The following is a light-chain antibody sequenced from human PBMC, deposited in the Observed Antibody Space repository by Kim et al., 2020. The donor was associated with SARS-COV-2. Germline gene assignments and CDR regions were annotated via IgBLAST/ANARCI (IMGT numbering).Light chain of an antibody. Sequence: LSPGERATLSCRASQSVSRYLAWYQKKPGQPPRLLIYDASNRAAGIPARFSGSGSGTDFTLTISSLEPEDSAVYYCQQRGDWPPITFGGGTKIEI. V-gene: IGKV3-11*01. CDR3: QQRGDWPPIT. J-gene: IGKJ4*01. CDR2: DAS. CDR1: QSVSRY.